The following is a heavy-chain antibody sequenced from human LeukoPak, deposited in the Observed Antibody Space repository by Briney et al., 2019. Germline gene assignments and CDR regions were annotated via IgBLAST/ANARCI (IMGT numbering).Heavy chain of an antibody. D-gene: IGHD3-22*01. CDR3: ARGDYDSSGYYLDY. CDR1: GGSISSGSYY. CDR2: IYTSGST. J-gene: IGHJ4*02. V-gene: IGHV4-61*02. Sequence: PSQTLSLTCTVSGGSISSGSYYWSWIRQPAGKGLEWIGRIYTSGSTNYNPSLKSRVTISVDTSKNQFSLKLSSVTAADTAVYYCARGDYDSSGYYLDYWGQGTLVTVSS.